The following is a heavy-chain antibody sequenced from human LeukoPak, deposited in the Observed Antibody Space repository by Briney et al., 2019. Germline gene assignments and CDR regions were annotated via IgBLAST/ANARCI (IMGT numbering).Heavy chain of an antibody. CDR2: IYHSGST. CDR3: ARAFAVAGTDNWFDP. V-gene: IGHV4-38-2*02. J-gene: IGHJ5*02. Sequence: PSETLSLTCTVSGYSISSGYYWGWIRQPPGKGLQWIGTIYHSGSTFYNPSLKSRVTISVDTSKNQFSLKLSSVTAADAAVYYCARAFAVAGTDNWFDPWGQGTLVTVSS. CDR1: GYSISSGYY. D-gene: IGHD6-19*01.